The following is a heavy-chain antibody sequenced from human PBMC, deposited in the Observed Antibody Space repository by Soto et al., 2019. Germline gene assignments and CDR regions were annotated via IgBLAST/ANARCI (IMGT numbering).Heavy chain of an antibody. CDR1: GFSLSTSGVG. D-gene: IGHD6-13*01. V-gene: IGHV2-5*02. Sequence: VAGPTLVNPTQTLTLTCTFSGFSLSTSGVGVGWIRQPPGKALEWLALIYWDDDKRYSPSLKSRLAITKDTSKNQVVLTMTNMDPVDTATYYCASLLLEYSSSWELDYWGQGTLVTVSS. CDR2: IYWDDDK. J-gene: IGHJ4*02. CDR3: ASLLLEYSSSWELDY.